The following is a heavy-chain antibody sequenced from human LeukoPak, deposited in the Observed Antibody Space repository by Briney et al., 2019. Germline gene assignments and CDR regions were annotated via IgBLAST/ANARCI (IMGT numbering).Heavy chain of an antibody. CDR2: ISGSGGRT. J-gene: IGHJ6*03. D-gene: IGHD3-10*01. V-gene: IGHV3-23*01. Sequence: GGSLRLSCAASGFSFSRYWMSWVRQAPGKGLEWVSAISGSGGRTYYADSVKGRFTISRDNSKNTLYLQMNSLRAEDTAVYYCAKAGGGGAITMVRGVKGDYYYMDVWGKGTTVTISS. CDR3: AKAGGGGAITMVRGVKGDYYYMDV. CDR1: GFSFSRYW.